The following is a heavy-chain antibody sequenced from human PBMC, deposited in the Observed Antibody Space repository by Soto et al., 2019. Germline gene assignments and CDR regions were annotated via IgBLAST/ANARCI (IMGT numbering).Heavy chain of an antibody. D-gene: IGHD3-3*01. CDR3: ARQRYDFWSGSYYYYYMDV. CDR1: DGSISSYY. J-gene: IGHJ6*03. Sequence: QVQLQESGPGLVKPSETLSLTCTVSDGSISSYYWSWIRQPPGKGLEWIGYIYYSGSTNYNPSLKSRLPIAVDTSKHPFSLKLSSVTAADTAVYYCARQRYDFWSGSYYYYYMDVWGKGTTVTVSS. CDR2: IYYSGST. V-gene: IGHV4-59*08.